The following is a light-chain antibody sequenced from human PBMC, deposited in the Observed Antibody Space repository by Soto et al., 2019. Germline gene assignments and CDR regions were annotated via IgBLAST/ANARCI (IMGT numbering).Light chain of an antibody. CDR3: QQRSNCPPST. CDR1: QSVSSY. J-gene: IGKJ5*01. CDR2: DAS. V-gene: IGKV3-11*01. Sequence: EIVLTQSPATLSLSPGERATLSCRASQSVSSYLAWYQQKPGQAPRLLIYDASNRATGIPARFSGSGSGTYITLTISSLEPEDFAVYYCQQRSNCPPSTFGQGTRLEIK.